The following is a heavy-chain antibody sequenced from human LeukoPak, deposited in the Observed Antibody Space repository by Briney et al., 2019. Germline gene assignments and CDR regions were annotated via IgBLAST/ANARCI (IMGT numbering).Heavy chain of an antibody. D-gene: IGHD3-3*01. Sequence: PGGSLRLSCAASGFTFSSYWMSWVRQAPGKGLEWVANIKQDGSEKYYVDPVKGRFTISRDNAKNSLYLQMNSLRAEDTAVYYCARLIVFWSGYWNYYFDYWGQGTLVTVSS. CDR3: ARLIVFWSGYWNYYFDY. CDR2: IKQDGSEK. V-gene: IGHV3-7*01. J-gene: IGHJ4*02. CDR1: GFTFSSYW.